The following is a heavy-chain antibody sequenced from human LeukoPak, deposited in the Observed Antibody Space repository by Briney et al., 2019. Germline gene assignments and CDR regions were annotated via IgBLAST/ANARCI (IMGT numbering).Heavy chain of an antibody. D-gene: IGHD3-3*01. CDR2: IIPIFSTT. CDR3: ARGEYFDFWSVYYYYYMDV. V-gene: IGHV1-69*05. Sequence: GASVKVSCKASGGTFSSYAISWVRQAPGQGLEWMGGIIPIFSTTNYAQKFQGRVTITTDESTSTAYMELSSLRSEDTAVYYCARGEYFDFWSVYYYYYMDVWGTGTTVTVSS. J-gene: IGHJ6*03. CDR1: GGTFSSYA.